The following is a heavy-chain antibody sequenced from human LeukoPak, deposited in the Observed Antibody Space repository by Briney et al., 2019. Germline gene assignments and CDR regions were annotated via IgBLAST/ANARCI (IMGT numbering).Heavy chain of an antibody. V-gene: IGHV3-11*04. D-gene: IGHD6-6*01. CDR3: ARDFVQYTSSSGYFDR. CDR1: GFTFSDYY. J-gene: IGHJ4*02. CDR2: ISSGGTIT. Sequence: GGSLRLSCAASGFTFSDYYMSWFRQAPGKGLEWISYISSGGTITYYTDSVKGRFTISRDNAENSLYLQMNSLSAEDTAVYYCARDFVQYTSSSGYFDRWGQGTLVTVSS.